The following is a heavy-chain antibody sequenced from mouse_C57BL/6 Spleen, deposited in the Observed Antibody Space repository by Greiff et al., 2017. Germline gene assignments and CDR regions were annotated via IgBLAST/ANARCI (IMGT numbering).Heavy chain of an antibody. CDR3: ARGPSCYGSSYFDY. D-gene: IGHD1-1*01. J-gene: IGHJ2*01. CDR1: GFTFSDYG. Sequence: EVMLVESGGGLVKPGGSLTLSCAASGFTFSDYGMHWVRQAPEKGLEWVAYISSGSSTIYYADTVKGRFTISRDNAKNTLFLQMTSLRSEDTAMYYCARGPSCYGSSYFDYWGQGTTLTVSS. V-gene: IGHV5-17*01. CDR2: ISSGSSTI.